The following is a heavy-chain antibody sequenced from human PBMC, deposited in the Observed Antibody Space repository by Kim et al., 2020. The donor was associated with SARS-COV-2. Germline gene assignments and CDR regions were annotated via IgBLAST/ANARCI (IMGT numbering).Heavy chain of an antibody. J-gene: IGHJ1*01. CDR1: GFTFSNYI. V-gene: IGHV3-74*03. Sequence: GGSLRLSCAASGFTFSNYIMNWVRQTPGEGLVWVSCIHSDGRIIEYVDSVKGRFTISRDNAKNTLYLQMNSLRPEDTAVYYCARAGDYDISGYYGCFHLWGQGTLVTVSS. CDR3: ARAGDYDISGYYGCFHL. D-gene: IGHD3-22*01. CDR2: IHSDGRII.